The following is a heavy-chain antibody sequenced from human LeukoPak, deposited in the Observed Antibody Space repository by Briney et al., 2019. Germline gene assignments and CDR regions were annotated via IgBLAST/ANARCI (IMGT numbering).Heavy chain of an antibody. D-gene: IGHD6-13*01. CDR1: GYTFTGNF. V-gene: IGHV1-2*02. Sequence: GASVKVSCKASGYTFTGNFIHYMRQAPGQGLEWMGWINPNNGATNFARKFQGRVTMTRDTSISTAYMELSRLTSDDTALYYCVRGAGTSWFDYWGQGTLVTVSS. CDR2: INPNNGAT. J-gene: IGHJ4*02. CDR3: VRGAGTSWFDY.